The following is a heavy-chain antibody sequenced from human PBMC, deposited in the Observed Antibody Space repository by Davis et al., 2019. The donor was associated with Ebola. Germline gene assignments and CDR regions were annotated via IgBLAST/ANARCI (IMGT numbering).Heavy chain of an antibody. V-gene: IGHV6-1*01. CDR1: GDSVSSDNAA. CDR3: TRSGIMIFGIITGAMDV. D-gene: IGHD3/OR15-3a*01. Sequence: MPSETLSLTCVISGDSVSSDNAAWNWIRQSPSSGLEWLGRTYYRSQWFTNYAMSVRGRVTISQDTSKNQFSLQLNAVTPEDTALYYCTRSGIMIFGIITGAMDVWGPGTTVTVSS. CDR2: TYYRSQWFT. J-gene: IGHJ6*02.